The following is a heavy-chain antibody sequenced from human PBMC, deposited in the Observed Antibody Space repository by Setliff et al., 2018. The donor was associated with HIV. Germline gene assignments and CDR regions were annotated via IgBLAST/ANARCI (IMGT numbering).Heavy chain of an antibody. V-gene: IGHV1-2*02. D-gene: IGHD3-16*01. J-gene: IGHJ6*03. CDR3: ARSGGTSQYHFYMDV. CDR1: GYSFSSHY. Sequence: ASVKVSCKASGYSFSSHYMHWVRQAPGQGLEWMGTINPSGGATKYAEKFQGRITMTRDTSTSTAYMELSGLTFDDTAVYYCARSGGTSQYHFYMDVWGKGTTVTVSS. CDR2: INPSGGAT.